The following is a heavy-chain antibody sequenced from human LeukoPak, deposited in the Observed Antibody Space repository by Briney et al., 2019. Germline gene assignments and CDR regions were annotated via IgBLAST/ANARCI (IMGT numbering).Heavy chain of an antibody. CDR1: GFTFSSYG. V-gene: IGHV3-30*02. CDR2: IRYDGSNK. D-gene: IGHD2-2*01. Sequence: GGSLRLSCAASGFTFSSYGMHWVRQAPGKGLEWVAFIRYDGSNKYYADSVKGRFTISRDNSKNTLYLQMNSLRAEDTAVYYCAKDRSGTSYHFDYWGQGTLVTVSS. CDR3: AKDRSGTSYHFDY. J-gene: IGHJ4*02.